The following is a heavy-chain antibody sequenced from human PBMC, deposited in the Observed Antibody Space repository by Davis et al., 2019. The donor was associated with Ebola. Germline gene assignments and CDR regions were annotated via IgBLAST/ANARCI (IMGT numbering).Heavy chain of an antibody. V-gene: IGHV1-3*01. Sequence: ASVKVSCKASGYTFTSYVIHWVCQAPGQRLEWMGWINAYNGNTMSSQKFQGRVTITRDTSASTAYMELSSLRSEDTALYYCARLSSTWSSLYGMDVWGQGTTVTVSS. CDR2: INAYNGNT. D-gene: IGHD6-13*01. CDR3: ARLSSTWSSLYGMDV. J-gene: IGHJ6*02. CDR1: GYTFTSYV.